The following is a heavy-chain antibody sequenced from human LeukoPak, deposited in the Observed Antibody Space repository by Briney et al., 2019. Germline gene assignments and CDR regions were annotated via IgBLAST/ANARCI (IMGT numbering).Heavy chain of an antibody. Sequence: GGSLRLSCAASGFTFSSYSMNWVRQAPGKGLEWVSSISSGSVSMYYADSVEGRFTISRNNANNSLYLQMNSLRAEDTAVYYCARDHGTWGLHDYWGQGTLVTVSS. CDR2: ISSGSVSM. CDR1: GFTFSSYS. CDR3: ARDHGTWGLHDY. J-gene: IGHJ4*02. D-gene: IGHD7-27*01. V-gene: IGHV3-21*01.